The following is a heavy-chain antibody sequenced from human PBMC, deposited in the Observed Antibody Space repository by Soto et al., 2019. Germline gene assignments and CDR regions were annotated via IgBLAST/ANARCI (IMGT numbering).Heavy chain of an antibody. CDR2: IYYSGST. CDR3: ARAEGGYGDYYGYYYYYMDV. Sequence: QVQLQESGPGLVKPSETLSLTCTVSGGSISSYYWSWIRQPPGKGLEWIGYIYYSGSTNYNPSLKSRVTISVDTSKNQFSLKLSSVTAADTAVYYCARAEGGYGDYYGYYYYYMDVWGKGTTVTVSS. CDR1: GGSISSYY. D-gene: IGHD4-17*01. J-gene: IGHJ6*03. V-gene: IGHV4-59*01.